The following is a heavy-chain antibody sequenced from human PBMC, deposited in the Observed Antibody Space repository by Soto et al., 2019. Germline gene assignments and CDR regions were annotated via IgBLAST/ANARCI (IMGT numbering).Heavy chain of an antibody. Sequence: LGGSLRLSCAAPGFTFDDYAMHWVRQAPGKGLEWVSGISWNSGSIGYADSVKGRFTISRDNAKNSLYLQMNSLRAEDTALYYCAKDRITIFGVPTGMDVWGQGTTVTVSS. J-gene: IGHJ6*02. CDR2: ISWNSGSI. CDR3: AKDRITIFGVPTGMDV. D-gene: IGHD3-3*01. CDR1: GFTFDDYA. V-gene: IGHV3-9*01.